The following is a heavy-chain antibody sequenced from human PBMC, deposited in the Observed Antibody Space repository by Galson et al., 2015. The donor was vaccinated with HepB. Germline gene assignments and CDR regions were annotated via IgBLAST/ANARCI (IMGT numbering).Heavy chain of an antibody. CDR1: GGSISSSSDY. J-gene: IGHJ3*02. CDR2: IYYSGST. CDR3: SRDFLALQYGGGSFDI. Sequence: LSLTCTVSGGSISSSSDYWGWIRQPPGKGLEWVGSIYYSGSTYFNPSLKSRVTISVDTSKNQFSLKLSSVTAADTAVYYCSRDFLALQYGGGSFDICGQGTMVTVS. V-gene: IGHV4-39*07. D-gene: IGHD2-15*01.